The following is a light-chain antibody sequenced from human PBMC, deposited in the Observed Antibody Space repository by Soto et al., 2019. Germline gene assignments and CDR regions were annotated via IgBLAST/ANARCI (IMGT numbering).Light chain of an antibody. CDR2: WAS. Sequence: DIVMTQSPDSLAVSLGERATINCKSSQSVLYSSNNKNYLTWYQQKPGQPPKLLIYWASTREPGVPDRFSGSGSGTDFTLTISRLQPEDVAHYYCQQYLNIPYTFGQGTKLEIK. J-gene: IGKJ2*01. CDR3: QQYLNIPYT. V-gene: IGKV4-1*01. CDR1: QSVLYSSNNKNY.